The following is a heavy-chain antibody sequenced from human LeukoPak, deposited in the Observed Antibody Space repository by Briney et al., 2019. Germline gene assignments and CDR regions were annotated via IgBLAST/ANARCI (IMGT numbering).Heavy chain of an antibody. V-gene: IGHV3-66*01. CDR2: IYSGGST. CDR1: GFTFSSYA. CDR3: ARDYYGSGSSDY. J-gene: IGHJ4*02. Sequence: GGSLRLSCAASGFTFSSYAMHWVRQAPGKGLEWVSVIYSGGSTYYADSVKGRFTISRDNSKNTLYLQMNSLRAEDTAVYYCARDYYGSGSSDYWGQGTLVTVSS. D-gene: IGHD3-10*01.